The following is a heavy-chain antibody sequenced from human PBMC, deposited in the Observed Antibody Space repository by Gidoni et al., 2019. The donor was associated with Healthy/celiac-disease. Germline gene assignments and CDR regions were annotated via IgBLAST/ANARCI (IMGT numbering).Heavy chain of an antibody. CDR1: GVTFSSYA. CDR3: ARDLAPGDDSSGYPRYYYYYGMDV. Sequence: QVQLVQSGAEVKKPGSSVKVSCKASGVTFSSYAISWVRQAPGQGLEWMGGIIPIFGTANYAQKFQGRVTITADESTSTAYMELSSLRSEDTAVYYCARDLAPGDDSSGYPRYYYYYGMDVWGQGTTVTVSS. V-gene: IGHV1-69*01. D-gene: IGHD3-22*01. J-gene: IGHJ6*02. CDR2: IIPIFGTA.